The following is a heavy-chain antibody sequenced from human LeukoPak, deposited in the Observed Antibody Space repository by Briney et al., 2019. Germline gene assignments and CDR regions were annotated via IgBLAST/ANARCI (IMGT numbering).Heavy chain of an antibody. CDR2: IYYRGST. Sequence: SETLSLTCTVSGGSVSSGSYYWSWIRQPPGKGLEWIGYIYYRGSTNYNPSLKSRVTISVDTSKNQFSLKLSSVTAADTAVYYCAGESTLTTRFDSWGQGTLVTVSS. D-gene: IGHD4-11*01. CDR3: AGESTLTTRFDS. V-gene: IGHV4-61*01. CDR1: GGSVSSGSYY. J-gene: IGHJ4*02.